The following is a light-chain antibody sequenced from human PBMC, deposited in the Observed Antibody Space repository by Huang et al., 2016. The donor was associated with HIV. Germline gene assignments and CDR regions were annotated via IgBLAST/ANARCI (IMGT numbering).Light chain of an antibody. CDR3: IQGTYWPYT. Sequence: DVVMTQSPLSLPVTLGQPASISCTSSQSLVHSDGNTYLNWFQQRPGHSPRRLIYKVSNRDSGVPDRFSGSGSGTDFTLKISRVEAEDVAVYYCIQGTYWPYTFGPGTRLEIQ. V-gene: IGKV2-30*02. J-gene: IGKJ2*01. CDR2: KVS. CDR1: QSLVHSDGNTY.